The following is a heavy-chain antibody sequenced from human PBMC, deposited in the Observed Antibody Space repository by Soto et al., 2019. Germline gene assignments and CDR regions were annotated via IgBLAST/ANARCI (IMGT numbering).Heavy chain of an antibody. V-gene: IGHV4-34*01. Sequence: PSETLSLTCAVYGESLSDYYWTWIRQPPGKGLEWIGEVDHSGSTNYNPSLKSRVTMAVVTSTKQFSLRLNSVTAADTAVYFCARRGGGDYPFYFDFWAQGTLVTVSS. CDR1: GESLSDYY. D-gene: IGHD3-16*01. CDR2: VDHSGST. CDR3: ARRGGGDYPFYFDF. J-gene: IGHJ4*02.